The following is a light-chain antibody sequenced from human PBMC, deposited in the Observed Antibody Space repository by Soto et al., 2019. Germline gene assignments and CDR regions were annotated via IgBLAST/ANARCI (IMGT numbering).Light chain of an antibody. Sequence: QSVLTQPASVSGSPGQSITISCTGTSSDVGGYKYVSWYQQHPGKAPKLMIYDVSNRPSGVSNRFSGSKSGNTASLTISGLQAEDEADYYCSSYLVVFGGGTKVTVL. CDR3: SSYLVV. CDR1: SSDVGGYKY. V-gene: IGLV2-14*01. J-gene: IGLJ2*01. CDR2: DVS.